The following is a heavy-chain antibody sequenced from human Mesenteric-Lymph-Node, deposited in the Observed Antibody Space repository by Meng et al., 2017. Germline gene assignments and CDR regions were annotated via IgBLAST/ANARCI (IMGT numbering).Heavy chain of an antibody. V-gene: IGHV3-23*01. D-gene: IGHD1-26*01. CDR3: ARGNGSPHHFDY. CDR2: VGGIDGNT. J-gene: IGHJ4*02. CDR1: GFTFNYYP. Sequence: GESLKISCAASGFTFNYYPMTWVRQAPGKGLEWVSAVGGIDGNTYYADSVRGRFTISRDNSKNTVYLQMNSLRAEDAALYYCARGNGSPHHFDYWGQGTLVTVSS.